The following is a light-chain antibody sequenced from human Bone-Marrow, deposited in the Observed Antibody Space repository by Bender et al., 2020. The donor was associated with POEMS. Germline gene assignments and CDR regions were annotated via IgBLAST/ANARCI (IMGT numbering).Light chain of an antibody. CDR1: SSNFGNNA. Sequence: QSVLTQPPSASGTPGQSVTISCSGTSSNFGNNAANWYQHVPGMAPKLLIYSNNQRPSGVPDRFSASPSGTSASLAISGLHSDDEADYYCSSWDDSLNGWVFGGGTKLTVL. CDR3: SSWDDSLNGWV. CDR2: SNN. V-gene: IGLV1-44*01. J-gene: IGLJ3*02.